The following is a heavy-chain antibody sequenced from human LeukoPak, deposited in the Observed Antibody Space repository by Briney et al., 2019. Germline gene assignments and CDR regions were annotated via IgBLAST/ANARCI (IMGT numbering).Heavy chain of an antibody. Sequence: ASVKVSCKASGYTFTSYGISWVRQAPGQGLDWMGWMNPNSGNTGYAQKFQGRVTMTRNTSISTAYMELSSLRTEDTAVYYCARVPRRGDRFDPWGQGTLVTVSS. J-gene: IGHJ5*02. V-gene: IGHV1-8*02. CDR1: GYTFTSYG. CDR3: ARVPRRGDRFDP. CDR2: MNPNSGNT. D-gene: IGHD3-10*01.